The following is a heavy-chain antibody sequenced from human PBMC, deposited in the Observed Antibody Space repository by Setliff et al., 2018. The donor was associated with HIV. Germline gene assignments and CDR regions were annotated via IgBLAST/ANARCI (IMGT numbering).Heavy chain of an antibody. V-gene: IGHV4-31*03. D-gene: IGHD5-12*01. CDR2: IYYTGST. Sequence: PSETLSLTCTVSGASIGSYYWSWIRQNPGKGLEWVGYIYYTGSTYYNPSLKSRVSISVDTSKNQFSLKLNSVTAADTAVYYCARVDREGWLQLTWGQGTLVTVSS. CDR3: ARVDREGWLQLT. CDR1: GASIGSYY. J-gene: IGHJ5*02.